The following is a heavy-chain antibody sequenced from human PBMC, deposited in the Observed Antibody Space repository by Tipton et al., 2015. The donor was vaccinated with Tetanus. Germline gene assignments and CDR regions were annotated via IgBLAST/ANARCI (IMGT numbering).Heavy chain of an antibody. CDR1: GFIFSSYG. D-gene: IGHD2-15*01. V-gene: IGHV3-33*01. Sequence: CAASGFIFSSYGIHWVRQAPGKGLEWVAVSWYDGTDKYYADSVKGRFTVSRDNSKNTLYLQMNSLRAEDTAVYYCAREADCSGGSCFSGDFDNWGQGTQVTVSS. CDR2: SWYDGTDK. J-gene: IGHJ4*02. CDR3: AREADCSGGSCFSGDFDN.